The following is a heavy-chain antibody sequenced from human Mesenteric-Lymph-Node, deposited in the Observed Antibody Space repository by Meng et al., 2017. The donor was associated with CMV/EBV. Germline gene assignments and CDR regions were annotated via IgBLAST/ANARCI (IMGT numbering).Heavy chain of an antibody. CDR3: ARLGRYYDIMNGYSSYWYFDL. CDR1: SGVG. CDR2: IYWNDDQ. D-gene: IGHD3-9*01. V-gene: IGHV2-5*01. Sequence: SGVGVGGIRQPPGKALEWLALIYWNDDQRHSPSLKNRLTITKDTSKNQVVLKMTNMDPVDTATYYCARLGRYYDIMNGYSSYWYFDLWGRGTLVTVSS. J-gene: IGHJ2*01.